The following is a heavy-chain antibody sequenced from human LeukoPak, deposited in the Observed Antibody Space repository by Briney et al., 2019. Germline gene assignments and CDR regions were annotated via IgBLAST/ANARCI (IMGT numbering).Heavy chain of an antibody. CDR1: GFILSTHG. CDR3: ARDLSFGSLDF. CDR2: MWYDGSRE. J-gene: IGHJ4*02. Sequence: GGSLRLSCAASGFILSTHGMHWVRQAPGKGLEWVAGMWYDGSREDYAGSVKGRFTISRDMSKNTLNLQMNSLRVEDTAMFYCARDLSFGSLDFRGQGTLVTVSS. D-gene: IGHD1-26*01. V-gene: IGHV3-33*01.